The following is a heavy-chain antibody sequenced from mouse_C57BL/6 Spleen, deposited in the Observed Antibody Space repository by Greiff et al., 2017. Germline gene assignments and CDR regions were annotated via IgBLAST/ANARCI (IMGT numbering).Heavy chain of an antibody. J-gene: IGHJ3*01. CDR3: ATDSSGPGAY. D-gene: IGHD3-2*02. CDR1: GYTFTDYN. Sequence: EVKVVESGPELVKPGASVKMSCKASGYTFTDYNMHWVKQSHGKSLEWIGYINPNNGGTSYNQKFKGKATLTVNKSSSTAYMELRSLTSEDSAVYYCATDSSGPGAYWGQGTLVTVSA. V-gene: IGHV1-22*01. CDR2: INPNNGGT.